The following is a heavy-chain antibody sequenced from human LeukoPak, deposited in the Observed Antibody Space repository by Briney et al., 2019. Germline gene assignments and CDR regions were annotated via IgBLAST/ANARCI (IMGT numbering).Heavy chain of an antibody. J-gene: IGHJ2*01. Sequence: SVKVSCKASGGTFSSYAISWVRQAPGQGLEWMGRIIPIFGTANYAQKFQGRVTITTDESTSTAYMELSSLRSEDTAVYYCARDRSGDSSGYTPVWYFDLWGRGTLVTVSS. CDR3: ARDRSGDSSGYTPVWYFDL. V-gene: IGHV1-69*05. CDR1: GGTFSSYA. CDR2: IIPIFGTA. D-gene: IGHD3-22*01.